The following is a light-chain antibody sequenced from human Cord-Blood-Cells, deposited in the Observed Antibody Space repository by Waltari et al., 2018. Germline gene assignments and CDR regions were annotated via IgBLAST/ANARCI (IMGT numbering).Light chain of an antibody. J-gene: IGLJ2*01. CDR3: CSYVGSSTFGV. Sequence: QSALTQPASVSGSPGQSITISCTGTSSDVGSYNLVSWYQQHPGKAPKLMIYEVSKRPSGVSNRFSGSKSGNTASLTISGLQAEDEADYYCCSYVGSSTFGVFGGGTKLTVL. CDR1: SSDVGSYNL. CDR2: EVS. V-gene: IGLV2-23*02.